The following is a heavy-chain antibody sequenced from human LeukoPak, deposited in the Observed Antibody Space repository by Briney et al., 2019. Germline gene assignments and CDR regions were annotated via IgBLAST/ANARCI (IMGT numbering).Heavy chain of an antibody. Sequence: ASVKVSCKVSGYTLTELSMHWVRQAPGKGLEWMGGFDPEDGETIYAQKFQSRVTMTEDTSTDTAYMEVSSLRSEDTAVYYCALGGGLRGWFDPWGQGTLVTVSS. D-gene: IGHD2-15*01. J-gene: IGHJ5*02. V-gene: IGHV1-24*01. CDR1: GYTLTELS. CDR3: ALGGGLRGWFDP. CDR2: FDPEDGET.